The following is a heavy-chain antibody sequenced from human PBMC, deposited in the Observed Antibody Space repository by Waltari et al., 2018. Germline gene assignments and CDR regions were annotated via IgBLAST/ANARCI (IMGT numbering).Heavy chain of an antibody. V-gene: IGHV3-48*03. CDR2: ISSSGSTI. CDR1: GFTFSSYE. J-gene: IGHJ6*02. Sequence: EVQLVESGGGLVQPGGYLRLSCAASGFTFSSYEMNWVRQAPGKGLAWVSYISSSGSTIYYADSGKGRFTISRDNAKNSLYLQMNSLRAEDTAVYYCARELDFLSGYYPDYYYYYGMDVWGQGTTVTVSS. D-gene: IGHD3-3*01. CDR3: ARELDFLSGYYPDYYYYYGMDV.